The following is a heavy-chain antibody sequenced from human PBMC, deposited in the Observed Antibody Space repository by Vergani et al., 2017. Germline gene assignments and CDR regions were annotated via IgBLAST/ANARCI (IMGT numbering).Heavy chain of an antibody. D-gene: IGHD4-11*01. CDR1: GGSFTSYH. V-gene: IGHV4-34*01. J-gene: IGHJ6*03. CDR2: IDHTGRP. Sequence: QVQLQQWGAGLLKPSETLSLTCVVNGGSFTSYHWTWIRQSPGEGLEWVGDIDHTGRPDFNPSLKSQLTMSLDKSRNQFSLTLNSVTATDTAIYFCAGVNTETNGHLYYYYYMDVWGQGTAVTVS. CDR3: AGVNTETNGHLYYYYYMDV.